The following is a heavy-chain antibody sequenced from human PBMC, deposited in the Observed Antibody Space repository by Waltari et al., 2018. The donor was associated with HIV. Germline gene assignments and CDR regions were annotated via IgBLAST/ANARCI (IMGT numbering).Heavy chain of an antibody. CDR3: ARGKTLRYFDWFPETQPNTSPHDAFDI. J-gene: IGHJ3*02. Sequence: QVQLQESGPGLVKPSGTLSLTCAVSGGSISSSNWWSWVRQPPGKGLEWIGEIYHSGSTNYNPSLKSRVTISVDKSKNQFSLKLSSVTAADTAVYYCARGKTLRYFDWFPETQPNTSPHDAFDIWGQGTMVTVSS. D-gene: IGHD3-9*01. V-gene: IGHV4-4*02. CDR2: IYHSGST. CDR1: GGSISSSNW.